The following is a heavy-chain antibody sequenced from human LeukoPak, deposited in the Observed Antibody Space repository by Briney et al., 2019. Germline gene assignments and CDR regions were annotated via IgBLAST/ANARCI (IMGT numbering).Heavy chain of an antibody. V-gene: IGHV1-46*01. CDR3: ARDQQAVLRYFDWLDVYYYYGMDV. CDR2: INPSGGST. Sequence: ASVKVSCKASGYTFTSYYMHWVRQAPGQGLEWMGIINPSGGSTSYAQKFQGRVTVTRDTSTSTVYMELSSLRSEDTAVYYCARDQQAVLRYFDWLDVYYYYGMDVWGQGTTVTVSS. CDR1: GYTFTSYY. J-gene: IGHJ6*02. D-gene: IGHD3-9*01.